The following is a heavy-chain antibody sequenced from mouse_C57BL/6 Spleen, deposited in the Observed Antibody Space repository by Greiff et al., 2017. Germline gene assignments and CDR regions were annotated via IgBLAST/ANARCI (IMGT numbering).Heavy chain of an antibody. CDR1: GYTFTGYW. J-gene: IGHJ2*01. CDR2: ILPGSGST. CDR3: ARCEPKLLSPYYFDY. Sequence: QVQLKQSGAELMKPGASVKLSCKATGYTFTGYWTEWVKQRPGHGLEWIGEILPGSGSTNYNEKFKGKATFTADTSSNTAYMQLSSLTTEDSAIYYCARCEPKLLSPYYFDYWGQGTTLTVSS. V-gene: IGHV1-9*01. D-gene: IGHD2-1*01.